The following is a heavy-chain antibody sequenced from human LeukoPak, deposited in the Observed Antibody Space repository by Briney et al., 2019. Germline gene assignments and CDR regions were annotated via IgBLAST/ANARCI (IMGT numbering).Heavy chain of an antibody. CDR1: GFTFSSYG. V-gene: IGHV3-7*03. Sequence: PGGSLRLSCAASGFTFSSYGMSWVRQAPGKGLEWVANIKQDGSEKYYVDSVKGRFTISRDNAKNTVFLQMNSLRAEDTDVYYCEKGAVGKSESSGYPPQFDYWGQGTLVTVSS. D-gene: IGHD3-22*01. CDR3: EKGAVGKSESSGYPPQFDY. CDR2: IKQDGSEK. J-gene: IGHJ4*02.